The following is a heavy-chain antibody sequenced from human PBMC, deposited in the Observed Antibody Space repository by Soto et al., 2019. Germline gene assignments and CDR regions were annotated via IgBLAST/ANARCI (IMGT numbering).Heavy chain of an antibody. D-gene: IGHD6-13*01. CDR3: ARGSAAGVDYGMDV. Sequence: SETLSLTCTVSGVSISSYYWSWIRQPAGKGLEWMGRIYPSGGTNYNPSLKSRVTMSVDTSKKRFSLRLSSVTAADTAVYYCARGSAAGVDYGMDVWGQGTSVTVSS. CDR2: IYPSGGT. J-gene: IGHJ6*02. V-gene: IGHV4-4*07. CDR1: GVSISSYY.